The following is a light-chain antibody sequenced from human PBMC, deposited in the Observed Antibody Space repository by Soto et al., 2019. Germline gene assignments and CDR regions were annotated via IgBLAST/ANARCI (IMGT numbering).Light chain of an antibody. CDR2: GAS. V-gene: IGKV3-15*01. Sequence: IVLAHSPGTLSFSPGEIATLSFRASQSVSNNYLALYQQKPCQAPRLLIYGASTRATAIPARFSGSGSGTEFTLTISSLQSEDFAVYYCQQYNNWPVTFGQGTKVDIK. CDR3: QQYNNWPVT. CDR1: QSVSNN. J-gene: IGKJ1*01.